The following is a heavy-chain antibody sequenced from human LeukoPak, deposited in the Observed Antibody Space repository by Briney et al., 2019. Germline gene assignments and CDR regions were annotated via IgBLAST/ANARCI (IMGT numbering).Heavy chain of an antibody. CDR3: ARGLSSSRWHYN. D-gene: IGHD6-13*01. J-gene: IGHJ4*02. Sequence: GGSLRLSCAASGFTFSSYAMSWVRQAPGKGLEWVSGISSSSGSAVYADSVKGRFTISRDNFRNTVFLQMNTLRAEDTAVYYCARGLSSSRWHYNWGQGTLVTVSS. CDR2: ISSSSGSA. CDR1: GFTFSSYA. V-gene: IGHV3-23*01.